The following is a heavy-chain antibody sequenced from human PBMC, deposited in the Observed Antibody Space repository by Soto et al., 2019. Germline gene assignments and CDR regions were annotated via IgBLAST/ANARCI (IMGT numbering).Heavy chain of an antibody. Sequence: GGSLRLSCAASGFTFSSYAMHWVRQAPGKGLEWVAVISYDGSNKYYADSVKGRFTISRDNSKNTLYLQMNSLRAEDTAVYYCARDREHYDILTGYYSGANNNWFDPWGQGTLVTGSS. CDR2: ISYDGSNK. D-gene: IGHD3-9*01. CDR1: GFTFSSYA. J-gene: IGHJ5*02. V-gene: IGHV3-30-3*01. CDR3: ARDREHYDILTGYYSGANNNWFDP.